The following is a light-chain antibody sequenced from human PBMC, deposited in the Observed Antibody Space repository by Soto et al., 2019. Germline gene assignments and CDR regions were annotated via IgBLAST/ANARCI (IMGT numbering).Light chain of an antibody. CDR2: NVS. CDR3: CSYTSSSTVV. CDR1: SSDVGSDNY. Sequence: QSALTQPASVSGSPGQSITISCTGTSSDVGSDNYDSWYQQHPGKAPKLMIYNVSNRPSGASNRFSGSKSGNTASLTISGLQAEDEADYFCCSYTSSSTVVFGGGTKLTVL. V-gene: IGLV2-14*01. J-gene: IGLJ2*01.